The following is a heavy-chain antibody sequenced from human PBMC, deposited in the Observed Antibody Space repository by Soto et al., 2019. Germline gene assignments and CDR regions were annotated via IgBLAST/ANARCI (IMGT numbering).Heavy chain of an antibody. V-gene: IGHV4-31*03. CDR1: GGSISSGGYY. CDR3: AIFLRITMPKYFDL. Sequence: QVQLQESGPGLVKPSQTLSLTCTVSGGSISSGGYYWSWIRQHPGKGMEWIGFIYYSGSTYYNPSLESRITISVDTSKNQFSLKLSSVTAADTAVYYCAIFLRITMPKYFDLWGRGTLVTVSS. CDR2: IYYSGST. D-gene: IGHD3-10*01. J-gene: IGHJ2*01.